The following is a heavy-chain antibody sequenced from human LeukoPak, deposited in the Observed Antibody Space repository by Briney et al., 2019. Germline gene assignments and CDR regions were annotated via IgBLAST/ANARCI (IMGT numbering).Heavy chain of an antibody. CDR2: ISAYNGNT. J-gene: IGHJ4*02. Sequence: ASVKVSCKGSGYTFTSYGISWVRQAPGQGLEWMGWISAYNGNTNYAQKLQGRVTMTTDTSTSTAYMELRRLRSDDTVVYYCAGSGESIAARRLGGFDYWGQGTLVTVSS. CDR1: GYTFTSYG. CDR3: AGSGESIAARRLGGFDY. V-gene: IGHV1-18*01. D-gene: IGHD6-6*01.